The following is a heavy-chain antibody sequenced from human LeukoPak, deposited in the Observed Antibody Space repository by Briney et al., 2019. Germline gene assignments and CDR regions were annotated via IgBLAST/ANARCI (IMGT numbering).Heavy chain of an antibody. CDR3: ARGSAGSSWYPLDY. V-gene: IGHV3-33*01. CDR1: GFTFSSYG. D-gene: IGHD6-13*01. CDR2: IWYDGSNK. J-gene: IGHJ4*02. Sequence: GGSLRLSCAASGFTFSSYGMHWVRQAPGKGLEWVAVIWYDGSNKYYADSVKGRFTISRDNSKNTLYLQMNSLRAEDTAVYYRARGSAGSSWYPLDYWGQGTLVTVSS.